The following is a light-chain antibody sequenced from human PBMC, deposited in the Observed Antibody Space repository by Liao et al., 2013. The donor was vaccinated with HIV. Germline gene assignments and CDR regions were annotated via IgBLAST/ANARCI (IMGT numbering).Light chain of an antibody. V-gene: IGLV3-1*01. CDR3: QAWHNGGV. Sequence: SYEVTQAPSVSVSPGQTASVTCSGDELGNKYVSWYQQKPGQSPLMVIYQDNKRPSGIPERFSGSNSGNTATLTISGTQAMDEADYYCQAWHNGGVFGGGTKLTVL. CDR1: ELGNKY. CDR2: QDN. J-gene: IGLJ3*02.